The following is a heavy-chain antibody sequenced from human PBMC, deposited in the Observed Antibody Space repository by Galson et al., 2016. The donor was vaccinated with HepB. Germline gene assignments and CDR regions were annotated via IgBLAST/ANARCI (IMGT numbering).Heavy chain of an antibody. J-gene: IGHJ4*02. CDR1: GFTFSTYA. D-gene: IGHD6-19*01. CDR3: AKENIGVDDY. CDR2: ISDSGGNT. V-gene: IGHV3-23*01. Sequence: SLRLSCAASGFTFSTYAMSWVRQAPGRGLEWVSSISDSGGNTYYADSVKGRFTISRDNSKNTLYLQMNSLRAEDTAVYYCAKENIGVDDYWGQGTLVSVSS.